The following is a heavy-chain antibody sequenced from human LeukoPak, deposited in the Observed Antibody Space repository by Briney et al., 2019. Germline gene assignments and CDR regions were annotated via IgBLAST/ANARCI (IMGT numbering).Heavy chain of an antibody. CDR2: IIPIFCTA. V-gene: IGHV1-69*05. CDR3: ARTYYYDSSGYYTFDY. D-gene: IGHD3-22*01. Sequence: EASVKVSCKASGGTFSSYAISWVRQAPGQGLEWMGRIIPIFCTANYAQKFQGRVTITTDESTSTAYMQLSSLRSEDTAVYYCARTYYYDSSGYYTFDYWGQGTLVTVSS. CDR1: GGTFSSYA. J-gene: IGHJ4*02.